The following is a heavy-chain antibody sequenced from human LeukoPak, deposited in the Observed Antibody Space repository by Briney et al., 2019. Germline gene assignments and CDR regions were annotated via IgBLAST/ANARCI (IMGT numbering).Heavy chain of an antibody. CDR1: GFTFSSYA. V-gene: IGHV3-23*01. J-gene: IGHJ4*02. Sequence: GGSLRLSCAASGFTFSSYAMSWVRQAPGKGLECISGFSGSGGSTYYADSVKGRFTIFRDNSKNTLYLQMNSLRVEDTAVYYCARLPELPGFGDYWGQGTLVTVSP. CDR3: ARLPELPGFGDY. CDR2: FSGSGGST. D-gene: IGHD2-21*01.